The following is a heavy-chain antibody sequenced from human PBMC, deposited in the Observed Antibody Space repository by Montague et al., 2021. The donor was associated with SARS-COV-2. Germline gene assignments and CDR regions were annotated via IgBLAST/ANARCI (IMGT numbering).Heavy chain of an antibody. D-gene: IGHD3-3*01. CDR2: IYYSGXT. Sequence: SETLSLTCTVSGDSISSSSYYWAWIRQPPGKGLEWIGYIYYSGXTXYXXXXKXRVTISVDTSKNQFSLKLSSVTAADTAVYYCARDPWRITIFGVVTRYGMDVWGQGTTVTVSS. CDR1: GDSISSSSYY. V-gene: IGHV4-39*07. CDR3: ARDPWRITIFGVVTRYGMDV. J-gene: IGHJ6*02.